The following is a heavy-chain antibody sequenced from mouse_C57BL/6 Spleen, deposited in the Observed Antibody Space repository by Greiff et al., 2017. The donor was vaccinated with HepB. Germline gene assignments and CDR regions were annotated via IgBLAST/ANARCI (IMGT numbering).Heavy chain of an antibody. V-gene: IGHV1-53*01. CDR1: GYTFTSYW. J-gene: IGHJ2*01. CDR3: ARGGVYYGSSYGDFDY. CDR2: INPSNGGT. Sequence: VQLKQPGTELVKPGASVKLSCKASGYTFTSYWMHWVKQRPGQGLEWIGNINPSNGGTNYNEKFKSKATLTVDKSSSTAYMQLSSLTSEDSAVYYCARGGVYYGSSYGDFDYWGQGTTLTVSS. D-gene: IGHD1-1*01.